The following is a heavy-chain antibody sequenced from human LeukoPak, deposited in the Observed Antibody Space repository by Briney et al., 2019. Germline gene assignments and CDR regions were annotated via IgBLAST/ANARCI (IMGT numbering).Heavy chain of an antibody. D-gene: IGHD1-26*01. CDR3: ARGGNYWPQWWFDP. V-gene: IGHV4-61*02. CDR1: GDSISSGDYY. Sequence: SQTLSLTCTVSGDSISSGDYYWSWIRQPAGKGLEWIGRISSSGSTNYNPSLKSRVTISVDTSKNQFSLKLSSVTPADTAVYYCARGGNYWPQWWFDPWGRGTLVSVSS. CDR2: ISSSGST. J-gene: IGHJ5*02.